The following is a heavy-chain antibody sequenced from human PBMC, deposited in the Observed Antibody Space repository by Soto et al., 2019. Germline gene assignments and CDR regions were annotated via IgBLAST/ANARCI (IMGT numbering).Heavy chain of an antibody. CDR3: TTDSADIVPATYGMDV. CDR1: GFTFSNAW. J-gene: IGHJ6*02. CDR2: IKSIPDGGTT. V-gene: IGHV3-15*01. Sequence: EEQLEESGGGLVKPGGSLRLSCAASGFTFSNAWMSWVRQAPGKGLEWVGRIKSIPDGGTTDYAAPVKGRFTMSRDDSKNTLSPQMNSLKTEDTAVYYCTTDSADIVPATYGMDVWGQGTTVTVSS. D-gene: IGHD2-8*01.